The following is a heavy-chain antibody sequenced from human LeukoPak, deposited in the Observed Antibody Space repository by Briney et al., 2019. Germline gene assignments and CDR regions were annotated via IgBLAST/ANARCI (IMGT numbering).Heavy chain of an antibody. D-gene: IGHD6-19*01. CDR3: AKARLAVADYYYGMDV. CDR2: ISGSGGST. J-gene: IGHJ6*02. Sequence: GRSLRLSCVASGFSFSSYWMAWVRQAPGKGLEWVSAISGSGGSTYYADSVKGRFTISRDNSRNTLYLQMNSLRAEDTAVYYCAKARLAVADYYYGMDVWGQGTTVTVSS. CDR1: GFSFSSYW. V-gene: IGHV3-23*01.